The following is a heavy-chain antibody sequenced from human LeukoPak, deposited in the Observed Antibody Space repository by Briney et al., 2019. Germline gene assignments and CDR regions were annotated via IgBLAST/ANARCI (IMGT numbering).Heavy chain of an antibody. J-gene: IGHJ4*02. V-gene: IGHV3-15*01. CDR3: ARGHYSNELVG. D-gene: IGHD4-11*01. CDR2: IKSKSAGGTT. Sequence: GGSLRLSCAASGLTFSNAWMNWVRQAPGKGLEWVGRIKSKSAGGTTDYVAPVKGRFTISRDDSKTTLYLQMNSLKTEDTAVYYCARGHYSNELVGWGQGTLVTVSS. CDR1: GLTFSNAW.